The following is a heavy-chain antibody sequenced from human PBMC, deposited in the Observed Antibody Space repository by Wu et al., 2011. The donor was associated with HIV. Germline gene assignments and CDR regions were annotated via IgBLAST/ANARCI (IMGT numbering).Heavy chain of an antibody. J-gene: IGHJ4*02. CDR2: MNPDSDNT. Sequence: QVQLVQSGAEVKKPGASVKISCKASGYTFTSYDINWVRQASGQGLEWMGWMNPDSDNTAYAQRFQGRVTMTRNTSISTAYMELSSLRSEDTAVYYCARDDSSGWPEGFDYWGQGTLVTGLL. CDR3: ARDDSSGWPEGFDY. V-gene: IGHV1-8*01. D-gene: IGHD6-19*01. CDR1: GYTFTSYD.